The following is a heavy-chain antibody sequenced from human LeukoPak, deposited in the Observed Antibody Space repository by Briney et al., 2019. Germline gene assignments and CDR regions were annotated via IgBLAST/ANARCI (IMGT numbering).Heavy chain of an antibody. CDR1: GGSISSYY. J-gene: IGHJ5*01. V-gene: IGHV4-59*08. CDR3: ARQKELYRWFDS. Sequence: SETLSLTCTVSGGSISSYYWSWIRQPPGKGLEWIGYIYYSGSTNYNPSLKSRVTISVDTSKNQFSLKLSSVTAADTAVYYCARQKELYRWFDSWGQGTLVTVSS. CDR2: IYYSGST. D-gene: IGHD1-7*01.